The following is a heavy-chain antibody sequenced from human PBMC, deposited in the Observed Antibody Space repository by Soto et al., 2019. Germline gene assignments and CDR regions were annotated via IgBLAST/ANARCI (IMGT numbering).Heavy chain of an antibody. CDR3: ARGWGGAFDI. V-gene: IGHV4-59*01. CDR1: GGSISSYY. CDR2: IYYSGST. Sequence: QVQLQESGPGLVKPSETLSLTCTVSGGSISSYYWSWIRQPPGKGLEWIGYIYYSGSTNYNPSLKSRVTISVDTSKNQFSLKLSSVTAEDTAVYYCARGWGGAFDIWGQGTMVTVSS. J-gene: IGHJ3*02. D-gene: IGHD3-10*01.